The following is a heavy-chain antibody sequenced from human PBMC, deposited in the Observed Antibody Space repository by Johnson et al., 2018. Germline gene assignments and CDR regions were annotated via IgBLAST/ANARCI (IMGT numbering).Heavy chain of an antibody. CDR3: TSRTVVTRSEYFQH. Sequence: VQLGETGGGLVKPGRSLRLSCTASGFTFGDYAMRWFRQAPGQGLEWVGFIRSNAYGGTTEYAAYVKGRFPISRDDSKSIAYLQMNSLKTEDPAVYYWTSRTVVTRSEYFQHWGQGTLVTVSS. V-gene: IGHV3-49*05. CDR2: IRSNAYGGTT. D-gene: IGHD4-23*01. J-gene: IGHJ1*01. CDR1: GFTFGDYA.